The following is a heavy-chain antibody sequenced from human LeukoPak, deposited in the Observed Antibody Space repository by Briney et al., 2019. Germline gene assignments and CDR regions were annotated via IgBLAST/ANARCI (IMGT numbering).Heavy chain of an antibody. Sequence: GESLKISCKGSGYSFTNYWIAWVRQMPGKGLEWMGIIYPGDSDTRHSPSFRGQVTISADKSISTAYLQWNSLKASDTAMYYCARHLAAGTNCFDPWGQGTLVTVSS. D-gene: IGHD6-13*01. CDR3: ARHLAAGTNCFDP. CDR2: IYPGDSDT. V-gene: IGHV5-51*01. J-gene: IGHJ5*02. CDR1: GYSFTNYW.